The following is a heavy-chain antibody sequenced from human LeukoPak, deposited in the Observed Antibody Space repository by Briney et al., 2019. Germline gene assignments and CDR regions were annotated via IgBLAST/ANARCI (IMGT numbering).Heavy chain of an antibody. CDR2: IIPIFGTA. CDR1: GGTFSSYA. Sequence: SVKVSCKASGGTFSSYAISWVRQAPGQGLEWMRGIIPIFGTANYAQKFQGRVTITADESTSTAYMELSSLRSEDTAVYYCARASPDLGYCSGGSCYLSFDYWGQGTLVTVSS. D-gene: IGHD2-15*01. CDR3: ARASPDLGYCSGGSCYLSFDY. J-gene: IGHJ4*02. V-gene: IGHV1-69*01.